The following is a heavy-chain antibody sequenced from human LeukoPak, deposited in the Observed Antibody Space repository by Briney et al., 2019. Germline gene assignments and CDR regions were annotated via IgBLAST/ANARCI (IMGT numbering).Heavy chain of an antibody. D-gene: IGHD2-15*01. Sequence: SETLSLTCTVSGGSISSSSYYWGWIRQPPGKGLEWIGSIYYSGSTYYNPSLKSRVTISVDTSKNQFSLKLSSVTAADTAVYYCARQVGSPSVAVAATAYFDYWGQGTLVTVSS. CDR3: ARQVGSPSVAVAATAYFDY. J-gene: IGHJ4*02. V-gene: IGHV4-39*01. CDR2: IYYSGST. CDR1: GGSISSSSYY.